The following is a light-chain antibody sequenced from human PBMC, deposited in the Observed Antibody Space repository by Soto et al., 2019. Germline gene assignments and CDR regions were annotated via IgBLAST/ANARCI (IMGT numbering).Light chain of an antibody. CDR2: GAS. V-gene: IGKV3D-15*01. CDR1: QSIRTN. Sequence: EIVLTQSPATLAVSAGGTVTLACRASQSIRTNVAWYQQIPGKAPRLLVYGASTRVTGIPARFSGSRSGTEFPLTISRLEHQDFAVSYCQTPKKFG. J-gene: IGKJ4*01. CDR3: QTPKK.